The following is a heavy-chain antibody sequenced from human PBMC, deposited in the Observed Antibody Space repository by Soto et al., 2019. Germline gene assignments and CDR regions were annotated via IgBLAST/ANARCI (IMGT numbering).Heavy chain of an antibody. V-gene: IGHV1-18*01. CDR3: ERVVDALGHWFAP. J-gene: IGHJ5*02. CDR2: ISAYNGNT. Sequence: QVQLEQSGAEVKKPGASVKVSCKASGYTFTIYGISWVRQAPGQGLEWMGSISAYNGNTNYAQKLQGRVTMNTDTYTITAYMELSSLRSDDTAVYYCERVVDALGHWFAPWVQGTRVTVCS. CDR1: GYTFTIYG. D-gene: IGHD2-21*01.